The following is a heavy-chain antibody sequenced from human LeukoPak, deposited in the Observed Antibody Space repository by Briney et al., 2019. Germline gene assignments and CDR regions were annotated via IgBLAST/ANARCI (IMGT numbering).Heavy chain of an antibody. CDR1: GYTFTGYY. V-gene: IGHV1-2*02. CDR3: ARDYRLGYDFWSGYLLVHNWFDP. J-gene: IGHJ5*02. Sequence: ASVKVSCKASGYTFTGYYMHWVRQAPGQGLEWMGWINPNSGGTNYAQKFQGRVTMTRDTSISTAYMELSRLRSDDTAVYYCARDYRLGYDFWSGYLLVHNWFDPWGQGTLVTVSS. CDR2: INPNSGGT. D-gene: IGHD3-3*01.